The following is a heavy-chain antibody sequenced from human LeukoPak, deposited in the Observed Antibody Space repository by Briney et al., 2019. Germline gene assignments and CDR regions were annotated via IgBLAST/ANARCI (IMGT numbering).Heavy chain of an antibody. Sequence: SETLSLTCAVSGGSISSGGYSWSWIRQPPGKGLEWIGYIYYSGSTNYNPSLKSRVTISVDTSKNQFSLKLSSVTAADTAVYYCAREGGSSSWFNWFDPWGQGTLVTVSS. D-gene: IGHD6-13*01. V-gene: IGHV4-61*08. CDR2: IYYSGST. CDR3: AREGGSSSWFNWFDP. CDR1: GGSISSGGYS. J-gene: IGHJ5*02.